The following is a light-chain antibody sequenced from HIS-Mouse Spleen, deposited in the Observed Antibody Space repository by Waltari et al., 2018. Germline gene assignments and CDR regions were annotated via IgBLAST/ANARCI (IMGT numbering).Light chain of an antibody. J-gene: IGLJ2*01. CDR2: DDS. CDR3: QVWDSSSDHVV. V-gene: IGLV3-21*03. Sequence: SYVLTQPPSVSVAPGKTARITCGGNNIGRKRVHWDQQKPGQAPVLVVYDDSDRPSGIPERFSGSNSGNTATLTISRVEAGDEADYYCQVWDSSSDHVVFGGGTKLTVL. CDR1: NIGRKR.